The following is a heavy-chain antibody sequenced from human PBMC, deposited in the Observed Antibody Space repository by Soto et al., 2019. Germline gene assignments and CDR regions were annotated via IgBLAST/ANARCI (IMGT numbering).Heavy chain of an antibody. CDR1: GGTFSSYA. D-gene: IGHD2-2*01. CDR3: ARDEVVRQLRRDYYYYGMDV. V-gene: IGHV1-69*13. Sequence: ASVKVSCKASGGTFSSYAISWVRQAPGQGLEWMGGIIPIFGTANYAQKFQGRVTITADESTSTAYMELSSLRSEDTAVYYCARDEVVRQLRRDYYYYGMDVWGQGTTVTVSS. J-gene: IGHJ6*02. CDR2: IIPIFGTA.